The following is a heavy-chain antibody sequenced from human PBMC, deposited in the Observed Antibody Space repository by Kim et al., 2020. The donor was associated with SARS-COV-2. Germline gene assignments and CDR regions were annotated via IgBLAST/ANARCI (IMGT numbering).Heavy chain of an antibody. D-gene: IGHD5-12*01. J-gene: IGHJ4*02. V-gene: IGHV4-31*03. CDR1: GGSISSGGYY. CDR2: IYYSGST. CDR3: ASTPIVATSFWIRPSPNYFDH. Sequence: SETLSLTCTVSGGSISSGGYYWSWIRQHPGKGLEWLGYIYYSGSTYYNPSLKSRVTISVDTSKNQFSLKLSSVTAADTAVYYCASTPIVATSFWIRPSPNYFDHWGQGTGVTVPS.